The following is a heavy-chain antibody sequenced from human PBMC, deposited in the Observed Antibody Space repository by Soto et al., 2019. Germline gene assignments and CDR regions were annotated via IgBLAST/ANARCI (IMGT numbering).Heavy chain of an antibody. CDR2: ISYTGIT. D-gene: IGHD6-13*01. V-gene: IGHV4-31*03. Sequence: SETLSLTCTVSGGSIGSGGYYWSWIRQHPGKGLEWIGYISYTGITYYNPSLQSRVTISVDTSKNQFSLKLSSVTAADTAVYYCARGGSSWQKWFDPWGQGTLVTVSS. CDR3: ARGGSSWQKWFDP. J-gene: IGHJ5*02. CDR1: GGSIGSGGYY.